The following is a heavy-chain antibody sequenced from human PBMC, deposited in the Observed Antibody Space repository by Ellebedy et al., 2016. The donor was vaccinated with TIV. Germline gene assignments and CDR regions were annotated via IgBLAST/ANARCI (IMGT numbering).Heavy chain of an antibody. Sequence: AASVKVSCKASGGSFRNYAISWVRQAPGQGLEWMGRIVPMLDIANYAQKFQGRVTITADTSTSTAYMQLSSLRFDDTAIYYCARVDTPMGRYYYYYGMDVWGQGTSVTVSS. J-gene: IGHJ6*02. CDR2: IVPMLDIA. D-gene: IGHD5-18*01. CDR1: GGSFRNYA. V-gene: IGHV1-69*04. CDR3: ARVDTPMGRYYYYYGMDV.